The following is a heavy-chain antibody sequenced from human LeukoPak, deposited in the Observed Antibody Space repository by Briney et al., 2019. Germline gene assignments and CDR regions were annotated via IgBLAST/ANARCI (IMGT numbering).Heavy chain of an antibody. D-gene: IGHD6-13*01. V-gene: IGHV4-39*07. J-gene: IGHJ4*02. CDR3: ARDDNIAAAGTVDY. CDR1: GGSITSSSYH. Sequence: SETLSLTCTVSGGSITSSSYHWGWIRQPPGKGLEWIGSIYYTGTTYYNPSLKSRVSIFVDTSKNQFSLRLTSVNAADTAVYYCARDDNIAAAGTVDYWGQGTLVTVSS. CDR2: IYYTGTT.